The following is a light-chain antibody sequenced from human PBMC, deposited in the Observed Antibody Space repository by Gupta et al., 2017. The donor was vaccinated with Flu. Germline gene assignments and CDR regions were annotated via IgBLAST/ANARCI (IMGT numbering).Light chain of an antibody. Sequence: SSVLTQPPSVSVAPGPTATITCGGDNIESESVHWYQQRPGQAPVLFVFDDSDRPSGIPDRFSGSNSGDTATLAISRVEAGDEADYYCQVWDISSDLVVFGGGTKLTVL. J-gene: IGLJ2*01. CDR3: QVWDISSDLVV. V-gene: IGLV3-21*02. CDR1: NIESES. CDR2: DDS.